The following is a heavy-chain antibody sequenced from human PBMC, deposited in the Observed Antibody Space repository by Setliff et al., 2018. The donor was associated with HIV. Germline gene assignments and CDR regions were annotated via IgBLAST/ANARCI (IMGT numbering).Heavy chain of an antibody. J-gene: IGHJ2*01. Sequence: GESLKISCKGSGYSFSTSWIGWVRQMPGKGLEWMGIIYPGDSDTTYSPSFQGQVTFSADKSISTAYLQLSSLEASDTAMYYCARRSDFFDSSGYLPAGWFFDLRGRGTLVTVSS. CDR2: IYPGDSDT. V-gene: IGHV5-51*01. CDR1: GYSFSTSW. CDR3: ARRSDFFDSSGYLPAGWFFDL. D-gene: IGHD3-22*01.